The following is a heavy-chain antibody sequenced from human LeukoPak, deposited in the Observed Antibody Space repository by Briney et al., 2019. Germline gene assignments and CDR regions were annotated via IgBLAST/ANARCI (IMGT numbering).Heavy chain of an antibody. J-gene: IGHJ4*02. CDR3: AKDRAIAAAGYYFDF. Sequence: PGGSLRLSYAASGFTFSNYPMHWVRQAPGKGLEWVAVISVDGRDTHYADSVKGRFTISRDNSKSTLYLQMNSVRVEDPAIYYCAKDRAIAAAGYYFDFWGQGTLVTVSS. CDR2: ISVDGRDT. D-gene: IGHD6-13*01. V-gene: IGHV3-30-3*01. CDR1: GFTFSNYP.